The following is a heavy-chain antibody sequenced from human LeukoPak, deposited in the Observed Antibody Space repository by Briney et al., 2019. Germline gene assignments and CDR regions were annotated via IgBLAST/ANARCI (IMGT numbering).Heavy chain of an antibody. CDR2: LSGSGGQT. D-gene: IGHD3-22*01. Sequence: GXTXXXYAMSWGRRAPGKGLGWVSSLSGSGGQTYYADSVKGRFTISRDNSENTVYLQMNSLRVEDTAVYYCAKDSHYDSSGYYYEDYWGQGTLVTVSS. CDR3: AKDSHYDSSGYYYEDY. CDR1: GXTXXXYA. V-gene: IGHV3-23*01. J-gene: IGHJ4*02.